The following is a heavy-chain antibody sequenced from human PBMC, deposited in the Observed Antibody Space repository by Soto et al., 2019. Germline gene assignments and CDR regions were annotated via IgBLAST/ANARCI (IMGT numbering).Heavy chain of an antibody. CDR3: PTGRSDSGWYEEHF. CDR1: NDSIRSGSYY. J-gene: IGHJ4*02. CDR2: LSYLGTT. V-gene: IGHV4-39*01. D-gene: IGHD6-13*01. Sequence: SETLSLTCTVSNDSIRSGSYYWAWIRQPPGRGLEWIGSLSYLGTTDYNPSLKSRVTISKDASKNQFSLKLTSMTAADTAVYYCPTGRSDSGWYEEHFWGAGTLVTVSS.